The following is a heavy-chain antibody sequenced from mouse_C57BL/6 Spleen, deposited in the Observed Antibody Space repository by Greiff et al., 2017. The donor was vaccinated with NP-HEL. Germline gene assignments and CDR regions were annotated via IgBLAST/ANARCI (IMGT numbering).Heavy chain of an antibody. V-gene: IGHV14-3*01. J-gene: IGHJ3*01. CDR2: IDPANGNT. Sequence: VQLQQSVAELVRPGASVKLSCTASGFNIKNTYMHWVKQRPEPGLAWIGRIDPANGNTKYAPKFQGKATITADTSSTTAYLQLSSLTSEDTAIYYCARNEDYDYDEGFAYWGQGTLVTVSA. CDR1: GFNIKNTY. CDR3: ARNEDYDYDEGFAY. D-gene: IGHD2-4*01.